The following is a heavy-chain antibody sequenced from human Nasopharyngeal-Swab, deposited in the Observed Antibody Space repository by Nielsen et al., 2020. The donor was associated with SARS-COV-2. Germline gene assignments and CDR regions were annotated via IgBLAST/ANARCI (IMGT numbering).Heavy chain of an antibody. D-gene: IGHD6-19*01. Sequence: GGSLRLSCAASGFTFSSYGMHWVRQAPGKGLEWVAVIWYDGSNKYYADSVKGRFTISRDNSKNTLYLQMNSLRAEGTAVYYCARDSRDRYSSGPDAFDIWGQGTMVTVSS. J-gene: IGHJ3*02. CDR3: ARDSRDRYSSGPDAFDI. V-gene: IGHV3-33*01. CDR2: IWYDGSNK. CDR1: GFTFSSYG.